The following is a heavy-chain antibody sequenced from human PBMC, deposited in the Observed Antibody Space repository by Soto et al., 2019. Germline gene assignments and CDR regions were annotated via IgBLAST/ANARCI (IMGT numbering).Heavy chain of an antibody. CDR3: AGSRPHSGRQLFP. D-gene: IGHD1-26*01. Sequence: SATLSLTCTVSGRSISSHFWSWVRQPPGKGLEWIGYVLYSGTTKYSPSLQSRVTMSIDTSRNQFSLTVRSVTAADTGVYYCAGSRPHSGRQLFPWGQGTQVTVS. CDR1: GRSISSHF. CDR2: VLYSGTT. V-gene: IGHV4-59*08. J-gene: IGHJ4*02.